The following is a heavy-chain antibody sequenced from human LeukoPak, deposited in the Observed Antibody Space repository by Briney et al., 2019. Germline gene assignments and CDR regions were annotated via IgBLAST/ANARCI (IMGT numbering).Heavy chain of an antibody. CDR2: ISYDGSNK. D-gene: IGHD3-22*01. CDR1: GFTFSSYA. J-gene: IGHJ4*02. CDR3: ARVTYDSSGYPTPFDY. Sequence: PGGSLRLSCAASGFTFSSYAMSWVRQAPGKGLEWVAVISYDGSNKYYADSVKGRFTISRDNSKNTLYLQMNSLRAEDTAVYYCARVTYDSSGYPTPFDYWGQGTLVTVSS. V-gene: IGHV3-30-3*01.